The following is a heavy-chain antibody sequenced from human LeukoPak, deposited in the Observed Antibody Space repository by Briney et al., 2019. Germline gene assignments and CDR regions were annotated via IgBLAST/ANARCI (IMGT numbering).Heavy chain of an antibody. CDR2: IYSNGIT. D-gene: IGHD3-22*01. CDR3: GRRAYYDSSGYYPATGYFAL. CDR1: GDSIFSYY. V-gene: IGHV4-4*08. Sequence: PSETLSLTCTVSGDSIFSYYWNWIRQPPGKGLEWIGYIYSNGITSYNPSLRSRGTISMATSKNQFSLRLRPVTAADTAIYYFGRRAYYDSSGYYPATGYFALWGRGTLVTVSS. J-gene: IGHJ2*01.